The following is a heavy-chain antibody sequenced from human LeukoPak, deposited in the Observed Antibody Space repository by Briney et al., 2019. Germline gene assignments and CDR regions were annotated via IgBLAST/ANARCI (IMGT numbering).Heavy chain of an antibody. Sequence: VASVKVSCKASGYTFTSYYMHWVRQAPGQGLEWMGIINPSGGSTSYAQKFQGRVTMTRDTSTSTVYMELSSLRSEDTAVYYCACQVDTAMAHGYYYYYGMDVWGQGTTVTVSS. D-gene: IGHD5-18*01. V-gene: IGHV1-46*01. CDR3: ACQVDTAMAHGYYYYYGMDV. CDR1: GYTFTSYY. CDR2: INPSGGST. J-gene: IGHJ6*02.